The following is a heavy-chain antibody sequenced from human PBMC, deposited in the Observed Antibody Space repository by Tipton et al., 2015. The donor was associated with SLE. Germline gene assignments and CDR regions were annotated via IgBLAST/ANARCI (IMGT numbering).Heavy chain of an antibody. V-gene: IGHV4-61*02. CDR3: ARSNYDFWSGYSFD. CDR1: GDSISSGTYY. D-gene: IGHD3-3*01. J-gene: IGHJ4*02. CDR2: VYSRGGT. Sequence: TLSLTCAVSGDSISSGTYYWSWVRQSAGKGLEWIGRVYSRGGTDYNPSLRGRVTISADTSKNEIALKLSSVTAADTAVYYCARSNYDFWSGYSFDWGQGTLVTVSS.